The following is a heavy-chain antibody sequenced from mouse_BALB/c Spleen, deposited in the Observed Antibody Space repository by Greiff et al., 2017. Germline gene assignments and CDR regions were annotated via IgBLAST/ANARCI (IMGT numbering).Heavy chain of an antibody. J-gene: IGHJ3*01. V-gene: IGHV3-2*02. D-gene: IGHD2-1*01. CDR3: AYYGFAY. CDR1: GYSITSDYA. CDR2: ISYSGST. Sequence: VQLKESGPGLVKPSQSLSLTCTVTGYSITSDYAWNWIRQFPGNKLEWMGYISYSGSTSYNPSLKSRISITRDTSKNQFFLQLNSVTTEDTATYYCAYYGFAYWGQGTLVTVSA.